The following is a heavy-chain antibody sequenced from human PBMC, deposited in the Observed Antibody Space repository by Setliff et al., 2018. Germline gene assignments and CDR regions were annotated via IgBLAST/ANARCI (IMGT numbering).Heavy chain of an antibody. Sequence: PGGSLRLSCAASGFTFYNYWMHWVRQAPGKGLVWVSRKSDGTSISYADSVKGRFTISRDNAQNTLYLQMNSLRAEDTAVYYCARGAYYYESSGYPPMVWGQGTLVTVSS. D-gene: IGHD3-22*01. CDR2: KSDGTSI. CDR1: GFTFYNYW. V-gene: IGHV3-74*01. J-gene: IGHJ4*02. CDR3: ARGAYYYESSGYPPMV.